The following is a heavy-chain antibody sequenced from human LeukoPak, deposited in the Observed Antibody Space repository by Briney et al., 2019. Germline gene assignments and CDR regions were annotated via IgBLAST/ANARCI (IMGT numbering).Heavy chain of an antibody. J-gene: IGHJ5*02. D-gene: IGHD3-22*01. CDR3: ARDSYRGIVVVINNWFDP. CDR1: GYTFTSYG. CDR2: INPNSGGT. V-gene: IGHV1-2*02. Sequence: ASVKVSCKASGYTFTSYGISWVRQAPGQGLEWMGWINPNSGGTNYAQKFQGRVTMTRDTSISTAYMELSRLRSDDTAVYYCARDSYRGIVVVINNWFDPWGQGTLVTVSS.